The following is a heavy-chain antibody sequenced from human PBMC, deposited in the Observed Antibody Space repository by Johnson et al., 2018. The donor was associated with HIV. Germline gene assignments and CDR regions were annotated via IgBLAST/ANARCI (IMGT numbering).Heavy chain of an antibody. Sequence: QVQLVESGGGLVQPGGSLRLSCAASGFTFSSYAMHWVRQAPGKGLEWVAVISYDGSNKYYADSVKGRFTISRDNSKNTLYLQMNSLRAEDTAVYYCARLTRDQNRGWDAFDIWGQGTMVTVSS. J-gene: IGHJ3*02. CDR2: ISYDGSNK. V-gene: IGHV3-30*14. CDR1: GFTFSSYA. CDR3: ARLTRDQNRGWDAFDI. D-gene: IGHD6-19*01.